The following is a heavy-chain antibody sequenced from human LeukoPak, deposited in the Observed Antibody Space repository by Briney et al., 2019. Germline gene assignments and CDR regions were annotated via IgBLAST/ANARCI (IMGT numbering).Heavy chain of an antibody. D-gene: IGHD3-3*01. V-gene: IGHV4-30-2*01. CDR3: ARAFHYDFWSGYYFDAFDI. CDR1: GGSISSGGYY. J-gene: IGHJ3*02. CDR2: IYHSGST. Sequence: PSETLSLTCTVSGGSISSGGYYWSWIRQPPGKGLEWIGYIYHSGSTYYNPSLKSRVTISVDRSENQFSLKLSSVTAADTAVYYCARAFHYDFWSGYYFDAFDIWGQGTMVTVSS.